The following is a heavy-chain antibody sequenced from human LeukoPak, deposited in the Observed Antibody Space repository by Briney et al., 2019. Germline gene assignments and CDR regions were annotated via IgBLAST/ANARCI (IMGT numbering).Heavy chain of an antibody. J-gene: IGHJ4*02. V-gene: IGHV3-30*04. CDR1: GFTFSHYA. Sequence: GGSLRLSCAASGFTFSHYAVHWVRQAPGKGLERVAVISYDGNKKFYADSVKGRFNISRDNSQSTLYLQMNSLRADDTAVYYCARSRIATPGRVYWGQGTLVTVSP. CDR2: ISYDGNKK. D-gene: IGHD6-13*01. CDR3: ARSRIATPGRVY.